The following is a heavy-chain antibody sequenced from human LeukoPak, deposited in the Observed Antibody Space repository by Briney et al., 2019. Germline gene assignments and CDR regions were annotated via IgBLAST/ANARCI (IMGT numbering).Heavy chain of an antibody. CDR1: GFTFSSYW. CDR2: INTDGSST. V-gene: IGHV3-74*01. D-gene: IGHD1-26*01. J-gene: IGHJ4*02. CDR3: ARAPNSGTLGEDY. Sequence: GGSLRLSCAASGFTFSSYWMHWVRQAPGKGLVWLSRINTDGSSTSYADSVKGRFTISRDNAKNTLYLQMNSLRAEDTAVYYCARAPNSGTLGEDYWGQGTLVTVSS.